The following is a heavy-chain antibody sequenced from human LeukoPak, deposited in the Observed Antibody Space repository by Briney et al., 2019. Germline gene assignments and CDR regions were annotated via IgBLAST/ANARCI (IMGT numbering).Heavy chain of an antibody. D-gene: IGHD2-15*01. V-gene: IGHV1-18*01. CDR2: ISAYNGNT. CDR3: ARDPGSCYSGFYGCWFDP. J-gene: IGHJ5*02. Sequence: ASVKVSCKASGYTFTSYGISWVRQAPGQGLEWMGWISAYNGNTNYAQKLQGRVTMTTDTSTSTAYMELRSLRSDDTAVYYCARDPGSCYSGFYGCWFDPWGQGTLVTVSS. CDR1: GYTFTSYG.